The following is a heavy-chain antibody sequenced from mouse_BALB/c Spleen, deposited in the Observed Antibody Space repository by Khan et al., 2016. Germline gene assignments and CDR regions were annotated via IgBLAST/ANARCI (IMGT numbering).Heavy chain of an antibody. Sequence: QIQLVQSGPELKKPGETVKISCKASGYTFTDYSMHWVKQAPGKGLKWMGWINTETGEPTYADDFKGRFAFSLETSASTAYLEINNLKNEDTATYCCARSTVVARNYYAMDYWGQGTSVTGSS. J-gene: IGHJ4*01. CDR3: ARSTVVARNYYAMDY. D-gene: IGHD1-1*01. CDR1: GYTFTDYS. V-gene: IGHV9-2-1*01. CDR2: INTETGEP.